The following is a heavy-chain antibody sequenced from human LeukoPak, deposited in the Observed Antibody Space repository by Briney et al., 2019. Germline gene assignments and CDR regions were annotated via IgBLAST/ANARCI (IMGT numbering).Heavy chain of an antibody. CDR1: GGTFSSYA. J-gene: IGHJ3*02. V-gene: IGHV1-69*13. Sequence: SVKVPCKASGGTFSSYAISWVRQAPGQGLEWMGGIIPIFGTANYAQKFQGRVTITADESTSTAYMELSSLRSEDTAVYYCARSTMTTVTTHDAFDIWGQGTMVTVSS. CDR2: IIPIFGTA. D-gene: IGHD4-17*01. CDR3: ARSTMTTVTTHDAFDI.